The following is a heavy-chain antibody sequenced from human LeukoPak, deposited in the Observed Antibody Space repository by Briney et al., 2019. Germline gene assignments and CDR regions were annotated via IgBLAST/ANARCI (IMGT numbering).Heavy chain of an antibody. CDR3: ASAMNFGHFDL. Sequence: GGSLRLSCAASGFSVNNKCMTWVRQTPAKGLEWVSVIYSGGGTYYADFVQGRFTISRDDSKNTLFLQMNSLRAEDSAVYYCASAMNFGHFDLWGRGTLVTVSS. V-gene: IGHV3-53*01. D-gene: IGHD2-2*01. J-gene: IGHJ2*01. CDR1: GFSVNNKC. CDR2: IYSGGGT.